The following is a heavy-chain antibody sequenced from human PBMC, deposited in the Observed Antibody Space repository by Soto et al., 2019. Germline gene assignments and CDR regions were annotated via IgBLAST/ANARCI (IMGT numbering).Heavy chain of an antibody. CDR1: GYTFTSYD. V-gene: IGHV1-8*01. Sequence: ASVKVSCKASGYTFTSYDINWVRQAPGQGLEWLGWMDPNSGSIGYAQNFQGRVTMTRNVSINTAHMELSSLRSEDTAVYYCARERKFDFWRKGLDVWGQGTTVT. CDR2: MDPNSGSI. D-gene: IGHD3-3*01. CDR3: ARERKFDFWRKGLDV. J-gene: IGHJ6*02.